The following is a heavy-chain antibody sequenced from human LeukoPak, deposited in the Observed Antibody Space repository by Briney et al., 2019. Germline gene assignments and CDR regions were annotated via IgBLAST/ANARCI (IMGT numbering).Heavy chain of an antibody. Sequence: SQTLSLTCAISGDSVSSNIAAWNWIRQSPSRGLEWLGRTYYRSQWYNDYTVYAVSVKSRITINPDTSKNQVSLHLNSVTPEDTAVYYCAREVAGTLAFDYWGQGTLVTVSS. CDR1: GDSVSSNIAA. CDR3: AREVAGTLAFDY. J-gene: IGHJ4*02. V-gene: IGHV6-1*01. CDR2: TYYRSQWYN. D-gene: IGHD6-19*01.